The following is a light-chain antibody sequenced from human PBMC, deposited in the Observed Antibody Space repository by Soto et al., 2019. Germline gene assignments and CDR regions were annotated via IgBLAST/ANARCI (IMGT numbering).Light chain of an antibody. J-gene: IGLJ1*01. CDR1: TSDVGTFGL. CDR3: SSYEGSTTFYV. CDR2: EGS. V-gene: IGLV2-23*01. Sequence: QSALTQPASVSGSPGHSITISCSGTTSDVGTFGLVSWFQQHPGKAPKLMIYEGSKRPAGVSKRFSGSKSGDKASLTISGLQAEDAADYYCSSYEGSTTFYVFGTGTKVTVL.